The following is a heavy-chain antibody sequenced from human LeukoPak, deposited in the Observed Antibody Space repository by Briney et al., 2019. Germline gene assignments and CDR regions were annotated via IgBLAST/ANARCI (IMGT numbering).Heavy chain of an antibody. D-gene: IGHD3-10*01. Sequence: GGSLRLSCAASGQTYSNHAMSWVRQAPGLGLQWFSTISGSGGNTYYADSVKGRFTISRDKTNNTLYLQMNGMRIEEKGVYYWARAGDYGSGSCAFDMWGQGTMVTVPS. V-gene: IGHV3-23*01. CDR1: GQTYSNHA. CDR3: ARAGDYGSGSCAFDM. J-gene: IGHJ3*02. CDR2: ISGSGGNT.